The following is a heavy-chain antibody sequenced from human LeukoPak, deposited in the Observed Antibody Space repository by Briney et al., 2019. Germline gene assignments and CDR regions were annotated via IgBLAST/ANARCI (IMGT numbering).Heavy chain of an antibody. CDR2: INHSGST. D-gene: IGHD6-19*01. J-gene: IGHJ4*02. Sequence: SETLSLTCAVYGGSFSGYYWSWIRQPPGKGLEWIGEINHSGSTNYNPSLKSRVTISVDTSKNQFSLKLSSVTAADTAVYYCARELSDSSGWYDYWGQGTLVPVSS. V-gene: IGHV4-34*01. CDR3: ARELSDSSGWYDY. CDR1: GGSFSGYY.